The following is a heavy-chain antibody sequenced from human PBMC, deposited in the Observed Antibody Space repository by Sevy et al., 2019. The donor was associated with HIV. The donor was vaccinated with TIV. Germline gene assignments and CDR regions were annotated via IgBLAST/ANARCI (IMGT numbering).Heavy chain of an antibody. D-gene: IGHD2-8*01. J-gene: IGHJ4*02. V-gene: IGHV3-33*01. CDR3: ARDPRMYGDYLLAYFDY. CDR1: GFTPSTYG. Sequence: GGSLRLSCAASGFTPSTYGMHWVRQAPGKGLEWVAVIGYDGSNKYYADSVKGRFTISRDISKNTLFLQMDCLRAEDTAVYYCARDPRMYGDYLLAYFDYWGQGTLVTVSS. CDR2: IGYDGSNK.